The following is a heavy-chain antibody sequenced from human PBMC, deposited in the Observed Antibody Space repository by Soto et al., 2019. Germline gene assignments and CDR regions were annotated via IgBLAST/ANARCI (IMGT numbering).Heavy chain of an antibody. Sequence: SETLSLTCTVSGGSISSSSYYWGWIRQPPGKGLEWIGSIYYSGSTYYNPSLKSRVTISVDTSKNQFSLKLSSVTAADTAVYYCASGRSVVVPAAMQTYYYYYYMDVWGKGTTVTVSS. D-gene: IGHD2-2*01. V-gene: IGHV4-39*01. CDR3: ASGRSVVVPAAMQTYYYYYYMDV. J-gene: IGHJ6*03. CDR1: GGSISSSSYY. CDR2: IYYSGST.